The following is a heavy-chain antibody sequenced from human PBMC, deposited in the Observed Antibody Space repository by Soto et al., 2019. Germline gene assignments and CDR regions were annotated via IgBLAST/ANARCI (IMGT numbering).Heavy chain of an antibody. Sequence: PGGSLRLSCAASGLTFSSYAMSWVRQAPGKGLEWVSAISGSGGSTYYADSVKGRFTISRDNSKNTLYLQMNSLRDEDTAVYYCARRGGYYYYGMDVWGQGTTVTVSS. CDR1: GLTFSSYA. V-gene: IGHV3-23*01. CDR3: ARRGGYYYYGMDV. CDR2: ISGSGGST. J-gene: IGHJ6*02. D-gene: IGHD3-10*01.